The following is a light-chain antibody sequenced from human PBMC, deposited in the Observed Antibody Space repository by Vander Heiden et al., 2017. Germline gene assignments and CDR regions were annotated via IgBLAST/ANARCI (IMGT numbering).Light chain of an antibody. CDR1: HSNIGRHT. V-gene: IGLV1-44*01. CDR3: AAWDGSLNAWV. CDR2: SNN. J-gene: IGLJ3*02. Sequence: QSVLTQPPSASGTPGPRVSLSCSGSHSNIGRHTVSWYQQLPGMATKLLIFSNNQRPSGVPDRFSGSKSGTSASLAIIGLQSEDEADYYCAAWDGSLNAWVFGGGTKLTVL.